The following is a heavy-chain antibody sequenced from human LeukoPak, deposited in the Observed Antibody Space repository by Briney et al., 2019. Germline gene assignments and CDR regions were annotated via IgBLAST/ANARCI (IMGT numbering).Heavy chain of an antibody. D-gene: IGHD3-10*01. CDR2: ISGSGGSA. CDR3: AKDRRFGELFGPWFDP. CDR1: GFTFSSYA. V-gene: IGHV3-23*01. Sequence: GGSLRLSCAASGFTFSSYAMSWVRQAPGKGLEWVSAISGSGGSAYYADSVKGRFTISRDNSKNTLYLQMNSLRAEDTAVYYCAKDRRFGELFGPWFDPWGQGTLVTVSS. J-gene: IGHJ5*02.